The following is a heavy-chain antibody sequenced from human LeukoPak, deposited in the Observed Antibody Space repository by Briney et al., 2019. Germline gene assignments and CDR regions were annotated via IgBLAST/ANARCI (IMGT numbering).Heavy chain of an antibody. V-gene: IGHV4-59*01. CDR1: GGSITGSY. Sequence: SETLSLTCTVSGGSITGSYWSWIRQPPGKGLEWVGYIFYIGTTNYNPSLKSRVTISVDTSKNQFSLQLSSVTAADAAVYYCARNKDAMDVWGQGTAVTVSS. CDR2: IFYIGTT. CDR3: ARNKDAMDV. J-gene: IGHJ6*02.